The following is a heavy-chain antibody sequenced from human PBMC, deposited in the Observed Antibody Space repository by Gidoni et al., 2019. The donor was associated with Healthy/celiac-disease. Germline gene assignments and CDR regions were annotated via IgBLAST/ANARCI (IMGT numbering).Heavy chain of an antibody. V-gene: IGHV3-9*01. CDR3: AKDIRAGVAGGSSGAFDI. Sequence: EVQLVESGRALLQPGRSLRLSCAASGLTFDVHAMHWVRQAPGKGLEWVSGISWDSGSIGYSDSMSSRFTISRDNAKNSLYLQMNRQRAEDTALYYGAKDIRAGVAGGSSGAFDIWGQGTMVTVSS. D-gene: IGHD3-10*01. CDR1: GLTFDVHA. J-gene: IGHJ3*02. CDR2: ISWDSGSI.